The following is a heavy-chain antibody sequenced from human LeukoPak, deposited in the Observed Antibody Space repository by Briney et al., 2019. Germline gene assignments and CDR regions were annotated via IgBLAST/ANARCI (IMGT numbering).Heavy chain of an antibody. Sequence: SETLSLTCTVSGGSISSSSYYWGWIRQPPGKGLEWIGSIYYSGSTYYNPSLKSRVTISVDTSKNQFSLKLSSVTAADTAVYYCARDKGQWLARPGFYYFDYWGQGTLVTVSS. CDR1: GGSISSSSYY. CDR2: IYYSGST. D-gene: IGHD6-19*01. V-gene: IGHV4-39*02. J-gene: IGHJ4*02. CDR3: ARDKGQWLARPGFYYFDY.